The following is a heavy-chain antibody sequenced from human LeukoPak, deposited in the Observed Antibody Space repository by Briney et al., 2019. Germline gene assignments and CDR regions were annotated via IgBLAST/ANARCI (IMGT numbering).Heavy chain of an antibody. Sequence: SVKVSCKASGFTFTSSAMQWVRQARGQRLEWIGWIVVGSSNTNYAQKFQERVTITRDMSTSTAYMELSSLRSEDSAVYCCAAPGYSYGPTWGQGTLVTVSS. CDR3: AAPGYSYGPT. D-gene: IGHD5-18*01. CDR2: IVVGSSNT. J-gene: IGHJ5*02. V-gene: IGHV1-58*02. CDR1: GFTFTSSA.